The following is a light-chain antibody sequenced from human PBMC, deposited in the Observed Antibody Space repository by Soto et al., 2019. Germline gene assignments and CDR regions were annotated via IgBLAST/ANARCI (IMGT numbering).Light chain of an antibody. CDR2: AAY. CDR3: QQLNSYPPT. V-gene: IGKV1-9*01. Sequence: IQLTQSPSSLSASVGDRVTITCRASQGISSFLAWYQQKPGRAPKLMIYAAYTLPSGVPSRFSGSGSGTDFTLTISSLQPEDFATYYCQQLNSYPPTFGPGTKVDFK. J-gene: IGKJ3*01. CDR1: QGISSF.